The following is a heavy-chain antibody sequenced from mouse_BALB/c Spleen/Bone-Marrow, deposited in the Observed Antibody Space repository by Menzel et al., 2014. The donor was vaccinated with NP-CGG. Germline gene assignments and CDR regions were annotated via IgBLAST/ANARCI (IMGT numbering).Heavy chain of an antibody. CDR3: ARRYYGSSFSYFDY. D-gene: IGHD1-1*01. CDR1: GFTFSSIG. J-gene: IGHJ2*01. CDR2: ISSGSSTI. V-gene: IGHV5-17*02. Sequence: EVQLVESGGGLVQPGGSRKLSCAASGFTFSSIGMHWVRQAPEKGLEWVAYISSGSSTIYYTDTVKGRFTISRDKPKNTLFLQMTSLRSEDTAMYYCARRYYGSSFSYFDYWGQGTTLTVSS.